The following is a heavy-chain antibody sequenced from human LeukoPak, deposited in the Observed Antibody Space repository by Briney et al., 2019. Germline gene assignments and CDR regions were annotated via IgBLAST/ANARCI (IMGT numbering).Heavy chain of an antibody. CDR1: AYTFTKYA. D-gene: IGHD1-26*01. J-gene: IGHJ5*02. V-gene: IGHV1-18*01. CDR3: ARDLAGVVGVTAWFDP. CDR2: ISASNGNT. Sequence: ASVNVSFKASAYTFTKYAISWVRQAPGQGREGMGWISASNGNTNYAQKLHGRVTMTTDTSTNTVYMELRSLRFDDTAVYYCARDLAGVVGVTAWFDPWGQGTLVTVSS.